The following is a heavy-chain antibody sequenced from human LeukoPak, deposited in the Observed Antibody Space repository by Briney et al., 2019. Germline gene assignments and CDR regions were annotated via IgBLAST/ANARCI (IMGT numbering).Heavy chain of an antibody. Sequence: GGSLRLSCAASGFTFSSYAMSWVRQAPGKGLEWVSAISGSGGSTYYADSVKGRFTISRDNSKNTLYLQMNSLRAEDTAVYYCAKEKGYDSSGYYYIDYWGQGTLVTVSS. CDR2: ISGSGGST. D-gene: IGHD3-22*01. V-gene: IGHV3-23*01. J-gene: IGHJ4*02. CDR3: AKEKGYDSSGYYYIDY. CDR1: GFTFSSYA.